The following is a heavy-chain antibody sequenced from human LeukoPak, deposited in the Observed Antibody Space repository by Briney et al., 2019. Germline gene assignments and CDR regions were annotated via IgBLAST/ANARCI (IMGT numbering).Heavy chain of an antibody. Sequence: GGSLRLSCSASGFTFSKYAMHWVRQAPGKGLQFVSVINTNGGSTYYADSVKGRFTISRDNSQNTLYLQMSSLRVEDTAVYYCVTGVIVSGSYYFDFWGQGTLVTVYS. D-gene: IGHD2-21*01. J-gene: IGHJ4*02. V-gene: IGHV3-64D*06. CDR1: GFTFSKYA. CDR3: VTGVIVSGSYYFDF. CDR2: INTNGGST.